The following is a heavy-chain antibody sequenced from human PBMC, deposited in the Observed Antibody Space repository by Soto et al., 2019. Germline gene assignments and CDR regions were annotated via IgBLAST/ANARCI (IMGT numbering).Heavy chain of an antibody. V-gene: IGHV1-3*01. D-gene: IGHD1-1*01. CDR2: IDAANGKT. Sequence: QVHLVQSGAEVKHPGASVKVSCRAAGYIFISYTIHWVRQAPGLGLEWMGWIDAANGKTRYSQKFQDRVTLSRDTSASTAYMELSSLTSEDTAVYYCARNEDYWGQGTLVTVSS. J-gene: IGHJ4*02. CDR3: ARNEDY. CDR1: GYIFISYT.